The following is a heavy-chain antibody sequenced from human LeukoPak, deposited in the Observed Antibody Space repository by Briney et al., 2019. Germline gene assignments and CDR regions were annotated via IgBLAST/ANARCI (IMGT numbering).Heavy chain of an antibody. CDR3: AKGATGYWYFDL. V-gene: IGHV3-9*01. J-gene: IGHJ2*01. D-gene: IGHD3-16*01. CDR1: GFTFDDYA. CDR2: ISWSSGSI. Sequence: GGSLRLSCAASGFTFDDYAMHWVRQAPGKGLEWVSGISWSSGSIGYADSVKGRFTISRDNAKNSLYLQMNSLRAEDTALYYCAKGATGYWYFDLWGRGTLVTVSS.